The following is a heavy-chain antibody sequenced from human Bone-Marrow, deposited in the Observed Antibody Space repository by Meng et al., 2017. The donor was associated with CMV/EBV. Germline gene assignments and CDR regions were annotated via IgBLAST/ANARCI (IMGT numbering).Heavy chain of an antibody. V-gene: IGHV1-18*04. CDR3: ATTDSYGDWFNP. Sequence: ASVKVSCKASGYTFTGYYMHWVRQAPGQGLEWMGWISAYNGNTNYAQKLQGRVTMTTDTSTSTAYMELRSLRSDDTAVYYCATTDSYGDWFNPWGQGTLVTVSS. CDR2: ISAYNGNT. D-gene: IGHD5-18*01. CDR1: GYTFTGYY. J-gene: IGHJ5*02.